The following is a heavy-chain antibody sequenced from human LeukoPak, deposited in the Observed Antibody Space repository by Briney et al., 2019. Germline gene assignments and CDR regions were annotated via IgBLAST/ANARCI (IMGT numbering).Heavy chain of an antibody. Sequence: SVKVCCKASGYTFTRYTMHWVRQAPGQRLEWMGWINAGNGNTKFSQKFQGRVTITRDTSASTGYMELSSLRSEDTAVYYCAFRGVSDDFDYWGQGTLVTVSS. J-gene: IGHJ4*02. CDR2: INAGNGNT. CDR1: GYTFTRYT. CDR3: AFRGVSDDFDY. V-gene: IGHV1-3*01. D-gene: IGHD3-10*01.